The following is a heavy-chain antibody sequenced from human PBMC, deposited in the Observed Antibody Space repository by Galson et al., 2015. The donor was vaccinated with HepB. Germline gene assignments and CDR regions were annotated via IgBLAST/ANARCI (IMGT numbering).Heavy chain of an antibody. V-gene: IGHV3-30-3*01. J-gene: IGHJ6*02. Sequence: SLRLSCAASGFTFSSYAMHWVRQAPGKGLEWVAVISYDGSNKNYADSVKGRFTISRDNAKNTLYLQMNSLRAEDTAVYYCARDRGLRFLEWFNSGMDGWGRGPTVAVSS. D-gene: IGHD3-3*01. CDR3: ARDRGLRFLEWFNSGMDG. CDR1: GFTFSSYA. CDR2: ISYDGSNK.